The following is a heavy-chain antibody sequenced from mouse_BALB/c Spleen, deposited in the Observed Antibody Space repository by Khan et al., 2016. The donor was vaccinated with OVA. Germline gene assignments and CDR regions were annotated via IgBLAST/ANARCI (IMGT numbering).Heavy chain of an antibody. V-gene: IGHV3-2*02. D-gene: IGHD1-1*01. J-gene: IGHJ4*01. CDR3: ARKNYYGYALDY. Sequence: VQLKESGPGLVKPSQSLSLTCTVTGYSITSDYAWDWIRQFPGNKLEWMGYISYSGSTSYNPSLKSRISITRDTSKNQFFLQLNSVTTEDTATDYCARKNYYGYALDYWGQGTSVTVSS. CDR2: ISYSGST. CDR1: GYSITSDYA.